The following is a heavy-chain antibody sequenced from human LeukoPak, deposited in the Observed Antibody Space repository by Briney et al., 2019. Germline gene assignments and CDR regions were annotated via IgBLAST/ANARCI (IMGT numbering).Heavy chain of an antibody. CDR2: IYSSGST. D-gene: IGHD2-15*01. CDR3: ARRYCSDGSCYSSLDF. CDR1: GGSISSYY. Sequence: SETLSPTCTVSGGSISSYYWSWIRQPPGKGLEWIGYIYSSGSTTYNPSLKSRVTISVDTSKNQFSLKLSSVTAADTAVYYCARRYCSDGSCYSSLDFWGQGTLVTVSS. J-gene: IGHJ4*02. V-gene: IGHV4-59*08.